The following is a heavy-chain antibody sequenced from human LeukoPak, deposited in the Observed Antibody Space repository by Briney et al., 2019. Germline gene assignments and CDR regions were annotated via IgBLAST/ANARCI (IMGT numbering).Heavy chain of an antibody. J-gene: IGHJ5*02. CDR1: GGSISSYY. V-gene: IGHV4-4*07. Sequence: SETLSLTCTVSGGSISSYYLSWIRQPAGKGLEWTGRIYSRVTTYNPSLKSRVTMSADTSRNHVSLTLNSVTAADTAVYYCARDSGTTGEVKFDPWGQGTLVTVSS. D-gene: IGHD1-7*01. CDR2: IYSRVT. CDR3: ARDSGTTGEVKFDP.